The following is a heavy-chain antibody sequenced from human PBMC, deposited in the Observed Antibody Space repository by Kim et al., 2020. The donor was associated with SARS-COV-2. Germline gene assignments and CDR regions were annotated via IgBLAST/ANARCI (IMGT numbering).Heavy chain of an antibody. J-gene: IGHJ4*02. CDR3: ARDWNWGIDV. CDR2: ISVTDAI. CDR1: GFTFTTHN. D-gene: IGHD7-27*01. V-gene: IGHV3-48*02. Sequence: GGSLRLSCAASGFTFTTHNMNWVRQAPGKGLEWISYISVTDAIYYADSVKGRFTISRDYAKNSLDLQMNSLRDEDTAVYYCARDWNWGIDVWGQGTLVTVSP.